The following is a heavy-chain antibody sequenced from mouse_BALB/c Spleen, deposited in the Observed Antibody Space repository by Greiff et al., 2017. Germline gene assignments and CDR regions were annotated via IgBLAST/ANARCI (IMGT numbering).Heavy chain of an antibody. CDR3: ARSRGYGSRDYYAMDY. D-gene: IGHD1-1*01. J-gene: IGHJ4*01. CDR2: ISSGSSTI. CDR1: GFTFSSFG. Sequence: EVKLVESGGGLVQPGGSRKLSCAASGFTFSSFGMHWVRQAPEKGLEWVAYISSGSSTIYYADTVKGRFTISRDNPKNTLFLQMTSLRSEDTAMYYCARSRGYGSRDYYAMDYWGQGTSVTVSS. V-gene: IGHV5-17*02.